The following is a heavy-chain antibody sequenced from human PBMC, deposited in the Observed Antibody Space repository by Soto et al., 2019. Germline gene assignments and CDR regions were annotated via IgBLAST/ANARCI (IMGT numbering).Heavy chain of an antibody. D-gene: IGHD3-10*01. CDR1: GFTFNSYA. V-gene: IGHV3-23*01. CDR2: ISGGGGSK. J-gene: IGHJ3*02. CDR3: AKDLRAATSRGVFDI. Sequence: EVQLLESGGGLVQPGGSLRLSCVASGFTFNSYAMHWVRQAPGKGLEWVSGISGGGGSKYYADSVKGRFTISRDNSKNTLYLQMNSLRDEDTAVDYCAKDLRAATSRGVFDIWGHGAMVTVSS.